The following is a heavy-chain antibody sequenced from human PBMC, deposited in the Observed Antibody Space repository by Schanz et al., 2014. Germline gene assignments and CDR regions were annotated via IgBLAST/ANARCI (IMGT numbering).Heavy chain of an antibody. CDR1: GFTFSNYG. J-gene: IGHJ4*02. V-gene: IGHV3-48*04. CDR3: AAHETLSTTACYPS. D-gene: IGHD2-2*01. CDR2: ISSSGNII. Sequence: VQLMESGGGVVQPGGSLRLSCAASGFTFSNYGMHWVRQTPGKGLEWLSYISSSGNIIHYADSVKGRFTISRDNAKNSLYLQMTGLRAEDTAVYYCAAHETLSTTACYPSWGQGTLVAVSS.